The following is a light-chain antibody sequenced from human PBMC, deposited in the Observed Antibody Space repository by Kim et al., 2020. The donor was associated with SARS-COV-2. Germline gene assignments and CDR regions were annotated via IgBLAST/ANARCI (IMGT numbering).Light chain of an antibody. CDR2: DAS. Sequence: GRAAGRVIYDASDLEVGVLSRFSGSGSGTDLTLTISSLQPEDIATYYCQQYASFPITFGQGTRLEIK. CDR3: QQYASFPIT. V-gene: IGKV1-33*01. J-gene: IGKJ5*01.